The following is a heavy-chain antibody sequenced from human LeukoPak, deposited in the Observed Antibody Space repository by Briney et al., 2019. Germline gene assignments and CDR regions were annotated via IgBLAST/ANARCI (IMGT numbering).Heavy chain of an antibody. Sequence: GGSLRLSCAASGFTVSSNYMSWVRQAPGKGLEWVSVIYSGGNTYYADSVKGRFTISRDNSKNTLYLQMNSLRAEDTAVYYCARDLTMVRGVIGTDYWGQGTLVTVSS. V-gene: IGHV3-53*01. CDR2: IYSGGNT. CDR3: ARDLTMVRGVIGTDY. J-gene: IGHJ4*02. D-gene: IGHD3-10*01. CDR1: GFTVSSNY.